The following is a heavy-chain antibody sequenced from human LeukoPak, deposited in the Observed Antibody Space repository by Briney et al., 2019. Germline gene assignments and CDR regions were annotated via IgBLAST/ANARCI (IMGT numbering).Heavy chain of an antibody. J-gene: IGHJ4*02. CDR3: ARKYCSGGSCYWAFDY. D-gene: IGHD2-15*01. CDR1: GYRFTSYW. CDR2: IYPGDSDT. V-gene: IGHV5-51*01. Sequence: GESLQISFQGSGYRFTSYWIGWVRQMPGKGLEWMGIIYPGDSDTRYIPSFQGQVTISADKSISTAYLQWSSLKASDTAMYYCARKYCSGGSCYWAFDYWGQGTLVTVSS.